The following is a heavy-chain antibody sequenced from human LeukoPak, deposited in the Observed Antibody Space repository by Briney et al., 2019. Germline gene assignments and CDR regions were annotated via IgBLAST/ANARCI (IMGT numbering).Heavy chain of an antibody. CDR2: ISGSGGST. V-gene: IGHV3-23*01. D-gene: IGHD6-19*01. Sequence: GGSLRLSCAASGFTFSSYAMSWVRQAPGKGLEWVSAISGSGGSTYYADSVTGRFTISRDNSKNTLYLQMSSLRAEDTAVYYCAIRLYSTGWYYFQHWGQGTLVTVSS. CDR1: GFTFSSYA. CDR3: AIRLYSTGWYYFQH. J-gene: IGHJ1*01.